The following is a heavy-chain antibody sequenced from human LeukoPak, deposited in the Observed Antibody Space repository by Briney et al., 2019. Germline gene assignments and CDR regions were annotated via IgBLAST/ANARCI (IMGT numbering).Heavy chain of an antibody. J-gene: IGHJ1*01. D-gene: IGHD1-14*01. Sequence: SETLSLTCTVSGGSMRNSYWSWIWQSAGKGLEWVGRIFTTGSTNYNPSLKSRVTMSIDTSKNQFSLKMTSVTAADTAVYYCARDGVPLTNLVARPFHPWGQGTLVTVSS. CDR3: ARDGVPLTNLVARPFHP. CDR2: IFTTGST. CDR1: GGSMRNSY. V-gene: IGHV4-4*07.